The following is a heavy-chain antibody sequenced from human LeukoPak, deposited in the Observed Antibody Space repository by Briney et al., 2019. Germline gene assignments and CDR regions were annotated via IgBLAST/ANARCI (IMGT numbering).Heavy chain of an antibody. Sequence: GGSLRLSCAASGFTFSSSWMHWVRQAPGKGLVWVSRINSGGSSTSYADSVKGRFTISRDNAKNTLYLQMNSLRAEDTAVYYCARGGYSYGSYYYMDVWGKGTTVTVSS. J-gene: IGHJ6*03. CDR1: GFTFSSSW. CDR2: INSGGSST. CDR3: ARGGYSYGSYYYMDV. V-gene: IGHV3-74*01. D-gene: IGHD5-18*01.